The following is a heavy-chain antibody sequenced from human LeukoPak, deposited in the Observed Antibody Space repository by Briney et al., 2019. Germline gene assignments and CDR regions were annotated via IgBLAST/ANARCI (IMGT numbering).Heavy chain of an antibody. CDR1: GFTFSTYV. CDR2: INNRGGNT. CDR3: ARRGYSSGWTFDF. V-gene: IGHV3-23*01. D-gene: IGHD6-19*01. Sequence: PGGSLRLSCAASGFTFSTYVLSWVRQAPGKGLEWVSPINNRGGNTYYADSVKGRFTISRDNSKNTMYLEMNSLRVEDTAVYYCARRGYSSGWTFDFWGQGTLVTVSS. J-gene: IGHJ4*02.